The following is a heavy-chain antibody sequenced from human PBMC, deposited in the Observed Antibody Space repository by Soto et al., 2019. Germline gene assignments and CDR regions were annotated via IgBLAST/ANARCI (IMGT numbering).Heavy chain of an antibody. CDR2: INAGNGNT. CDR3: ARASIAARRDGMDV. V-gene: IGHV1-3*01. D-gene: IGHD6-6*01. CDR1: GYPFTSYA. Sequence: GXSVKGSCNASGYPFTSYAMHWVRQAPGQRLEWMGWINAGNGNTKYSQKFQGRVTITRDTSASTAYMELSSLRSEDTAVYYCARASIAARRDGMDVWGQGITVTVSS. J-gene: IGHJ6*02.